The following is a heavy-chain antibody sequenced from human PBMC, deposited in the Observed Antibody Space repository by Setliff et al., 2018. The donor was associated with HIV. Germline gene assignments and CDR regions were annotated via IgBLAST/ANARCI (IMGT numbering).Heavy chain of an antibody. V-gene: IGHV4-34*01. CDR1: GESFSAYY. Sequence: SETLSLTCGVYGESFSAYYWSWIRQPPGKGLEWIGEINQSGSTNYNPSLKSRVTISVDTSKNQFSLKVNSVTAADTAVYFCARGRKYLRSFDVWSQGTMVTVSS. D-gene: IGHD2-2*02. CDR2: INQSGST. CDR3: ARGRKYLRSFDV. J-gene: IGHJ3*01.